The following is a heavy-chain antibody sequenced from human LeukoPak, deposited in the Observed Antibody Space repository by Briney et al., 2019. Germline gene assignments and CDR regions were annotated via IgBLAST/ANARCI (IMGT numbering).Heavy chain of an antibody. CDR2: INGIGGST. D-gene: IGHD1-14*01. Sequence: GGSLRLSCAASGFTFSSYTMNGVRQAPGKGLEWVSSINGIGGSTYYADSVKGRFTISRDNSKNTLYLQMTSLRAEDTAVYYCAKPARTDYADYWGQGTLVTVSS. V-gene: IGHV3-23*01. CDR1: GFTFSSYT. J-gene: IGHJ4*02. CDR3: AKPARTDYADY.